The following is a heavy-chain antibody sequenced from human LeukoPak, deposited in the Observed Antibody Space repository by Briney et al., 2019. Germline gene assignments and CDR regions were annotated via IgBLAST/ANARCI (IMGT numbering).Heavy chain of an antibody. J-gene: IGHJ5*02. Sequence: SETLSLTCTVSGGSVSSGSYYWSWIRQPPGKGLEWIGEIYHSGSTNYNPSLKSRVTISVDKSKNQFSLKLSSVTAADTAVYYCARDGDILTGFQGWFDPWGQGTLVTVSS. CDR3: ARDGDILTGFQGWFDP. CDR2: IYHSGST. D-gene: IGHD3-9*01. V-gene: IGHV4-61*01. CDR1: GGSVSSGSYY.